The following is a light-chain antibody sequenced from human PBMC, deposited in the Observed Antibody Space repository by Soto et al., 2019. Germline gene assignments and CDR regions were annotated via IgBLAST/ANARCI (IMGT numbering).Light chain of an antibody. CDR3: QQYGSSPGLFT. J-gene: IGKJ3*01. CDR2: GAS. V-gene: IGKV3-20*01. CDR1: QSVGNNY. Sequence: EIVLTQSPGSLSLSPGERATLSCRASQSVGNNYLAWYQQKPGQAPRLLIYGASSRATGIPDRFSGSGSGTDFTLTISRLEPEDFAVYYCQQYGSSPGLFTFGPGTKVDIK.